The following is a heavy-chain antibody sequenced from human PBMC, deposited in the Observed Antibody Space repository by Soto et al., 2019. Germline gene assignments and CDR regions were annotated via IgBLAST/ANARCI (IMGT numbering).Heavy chain of an antibody. CDR1: GGSISSSSYY. CDR3: ARFLSRYCSSTSCYDDVY. D-gene: IGHD2-2*01. J-gene: IGHJ4*02. Sequence: SQTLSLTCTVSGGSISSSSYYWGWIRQPPGKGLEWIGSIYYSGSTYYNPSLKSRVTISVDTSKNQFSLKLSSVTAADTAVYYCARFLSRYCSSTSCYDDVYWGQGTLVTVSS. CDR2: IYYSGST. V-gene: IGHV4-39*01.